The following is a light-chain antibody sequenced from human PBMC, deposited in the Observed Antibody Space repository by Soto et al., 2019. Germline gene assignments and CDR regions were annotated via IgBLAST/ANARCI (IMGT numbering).Light chain of an antibody. Sequence: QSALTQPASVSGSLGQSITISCTGTGSDIAGYNYISWYQLLPGKAPKLLIYEVTIRPSGISNRFSGSKSGNTASLTISGLLAEDEADYFCTSLTSTSSLYVFGTGTKLTVL. CDR1: GSDIAGYNY. V-gene: IGLV2-14*01. CDR2: EVT. J-gene: IGLJ1*01. CDR3: TSLTSTSSLYV.